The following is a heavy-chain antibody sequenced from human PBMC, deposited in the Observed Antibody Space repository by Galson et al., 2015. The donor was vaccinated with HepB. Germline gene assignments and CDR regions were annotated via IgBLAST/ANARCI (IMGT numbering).Heavy chain of an antibody. CDR3: TRPSYYDSSGPTDY. CDR1: GFTFGDYA. J-gene: IGHJ4*02. Sequence: LRLSCAASGFTFGDYAMSWFRQAPGKGLEWVGFIRSKAYGGTTEYAASVKGRFTISRDDSKSIAYLQMNSLKTEDTAVYYCTRPSYYDSSGPTDYWGQGTLVTVSS. CDR2: IRSKAYGGTT. V-gene: IGHV3-49*03. D-gene: IGHD3-22*01.